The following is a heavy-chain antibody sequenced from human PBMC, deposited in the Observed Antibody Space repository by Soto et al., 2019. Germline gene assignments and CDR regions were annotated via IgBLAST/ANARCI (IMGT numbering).Heavy chain of an antibody. Sequence: QVHLVQSGAEVKEPGASVKVSCKASGYTFTSYGISWVRQAPGQGLEWMGWINTKNGDTNFAQKRRGRVTMTIDTSTSTAYTELRSLRPDEAGVYYCARDFGYFDSSGHYSDVVDIWGQGTMVTVSP. CDR3: ARDFGYFDSSGHYSDVVDI. CDR1: GYTFTSYG. V-gene: IGHV1-18*01. CDR2: INTKNGDT. J-gene: IGHJ3*02. D-gene: IGHD3-22*01.